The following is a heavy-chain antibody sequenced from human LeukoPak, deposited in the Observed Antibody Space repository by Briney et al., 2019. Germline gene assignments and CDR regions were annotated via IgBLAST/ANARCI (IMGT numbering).Heavy chain of an antibody. V-gene: IGHV4-38-2*01. D-gene: IGHD3-3*01. CDR1: GYSISSGYD. CDR3: ARTYYDFWSGYYYYYMDV. Sequence: PSETLSLTCVVSGYSISSGYDWGWIRPPPGKGLEWIGSISHSGSTHYNPSLKSRVTISVDTSKNQFSLKLSSVTAADTAVYYCARTYYDFWSGYYYYYMDVWGKGTTVTVSS. CDR2: ISHSGST. J-gene: IGHJ6*03.